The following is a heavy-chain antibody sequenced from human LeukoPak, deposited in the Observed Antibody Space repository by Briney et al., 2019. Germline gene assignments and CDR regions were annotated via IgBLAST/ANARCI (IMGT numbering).Heavy chain of an antibody. CDR3: TRDRGAYNLYDY. CDR1: GFTFGDCA. D-gene: IGHD1-1*01. CDR2: IRSKAYGETA. J-gene: IGHJ4*02. Sequence: GGSLRLSCTASGFTFGDCAMSWIRQAPEKGLEWVGFIRSKAYGETADYAASVKGRITISRDDSKAIAYLQMNSLKTEDTAVYHCTRDRGAYNLYDYWGQGTLVTVSS. V-gene: IGHV3-49*03.